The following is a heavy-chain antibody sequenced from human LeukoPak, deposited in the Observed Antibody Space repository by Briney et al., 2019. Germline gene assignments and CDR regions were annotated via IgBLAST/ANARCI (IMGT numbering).Heavy chain of an antibody. J-gene: IGHJ4*02. CDR3: AKVDILTGYYKVPFDY. CDR2: ISGSGGST. D-gene: IGHD3-9*01. CDR1: GFTFSSYA. V-gene: IGHV3-23*01. Sequence: GGSLKLSCAASGFTFSSYAMSWVRQAPGKGLGWVSAISGSGGSTYYADSVKGRFTISRDNSKNTLYLQMNSLRAEDTAVYYCAKVDILTGYYKVPFDYWGQGTLVTVSS.